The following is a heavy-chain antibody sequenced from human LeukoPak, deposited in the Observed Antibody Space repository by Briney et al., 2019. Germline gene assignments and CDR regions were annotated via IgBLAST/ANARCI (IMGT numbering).Heavy chain of an antibody. V-gene: IGHV1-2*02. CDR2: INPNSGAT. Sequence: ASVKVSCKAAGYTFTGYYMHWVRQAPGQGLEWMGWINPNSGATNYAQKFQGRVTLTRDTSISTAYMGLSRLTSDDTAVYYCARDGAFDIWGQGTMVTVSS. J-gene: IGHJ3*02. CDR1: GYTFTGYY. CDR3: ARDGAFDI.